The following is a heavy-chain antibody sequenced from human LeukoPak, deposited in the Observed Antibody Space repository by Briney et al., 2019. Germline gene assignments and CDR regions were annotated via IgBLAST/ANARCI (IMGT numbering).Heavy chain of an antibody. CDR2: ISSSSSTI. Sequence: GGSLRLSCAASGFTFSSYSMNWVRQAPGKGLEWVSYISSSSSTIYYADSVKGRFTISRDNSKNTVYLQMSSLRAEDTAVYYCARNIPVTRWGYWGQGTLVTVSS. D-gene: IGHD2-21*01. J-gene: IGHJ4*02. CDR3: ARNIPVTRWGY. CDR1: GFTFSSYS. V-gene: IGHV3-48*01.